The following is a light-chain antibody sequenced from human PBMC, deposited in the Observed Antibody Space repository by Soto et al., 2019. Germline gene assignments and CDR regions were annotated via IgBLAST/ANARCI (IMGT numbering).Light chain of an antibody. CDR3: QQRSNWPPRGT. CDR1: QSVSSY. Sequence: EIVLTQSPATLSFSTGEIATLSCRASQSVSSYLAWYQQKPGQAPRLLIYDASHRATGIPARFSGSGSGTDFTLTISSLEPEDFAVYYCQQRSNWPPRGTFGQGTKLEIK. CDR2: DAS. V-gene: IGKV3-11*01. J-gene: IGKJ2*02.